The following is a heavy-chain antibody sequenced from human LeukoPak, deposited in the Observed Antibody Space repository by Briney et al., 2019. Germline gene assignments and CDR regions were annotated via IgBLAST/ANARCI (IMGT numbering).Heavy chain of an antibody. Sequence: PSETLSLTCTVSGGSISIYYWSWIRQPPGKGLEWIGYIYYSGSTNYNPSLKSRVTISVDTSKNQFSLKLSSVTAADTAVYYCARDRFRGAFDIWGQGTMVTVSS. CDR1: GGSISIYY. CDR2: IYYSGST. J-gene: IGHJ3*02. CDR3: ARDRFRGAFDI. V-gene: IGHV4-59*01. D-gene: IGHD3-10*01.